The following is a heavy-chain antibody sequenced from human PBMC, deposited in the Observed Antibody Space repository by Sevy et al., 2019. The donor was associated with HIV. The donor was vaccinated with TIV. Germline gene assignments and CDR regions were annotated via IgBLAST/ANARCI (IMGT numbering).Heavy chain of an antibody. CDR3: AKDWRGGIVVAGSCFDY. CDR2: ISGSGGST. J-gene: IGHJ4*02. V-gene: IGHV3-23*01. CDR1: GFTFSSYA. D-gene: IGHD6-19*01. Sequence: GGSLRLSCAASGFTFSSYAMSCVRQAPGKGLEWVSAISGSGGSTYYADSVKGRFTISRDNSKNTLYLQMNSLRAEDTDVYNCAKDWRGGIVVAGSCFDYWGQGTLVTVSS.